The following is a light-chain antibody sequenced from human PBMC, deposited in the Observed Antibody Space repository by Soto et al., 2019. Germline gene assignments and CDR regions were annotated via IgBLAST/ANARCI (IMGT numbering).Light chain of an antibody. CDR3: QQYDSYSWT. Sequence: DIQMPQSHSTVSGSVGVSFAITGRASQTISSWLAWYQQKPGKATKLLIYDASSLESGVPSRFSGSGSGTEFTLTISSLQPDEFATYYCQQYDSYSWTVGQGTKVDIK. CDR1: QTISSW. V-gene: IGKV1-5*01. CDR2: DAS. J-gene: IGKJ1*01.